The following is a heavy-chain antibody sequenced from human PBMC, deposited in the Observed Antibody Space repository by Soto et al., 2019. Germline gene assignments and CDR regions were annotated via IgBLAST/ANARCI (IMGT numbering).Heavy chain of an antibody. Sequence: QVQLVQSGAEVKKPGASVKVSCKASGYTFTSYGISWVRQAPGQGLEWMGWISAYNGNTNYAQKPQGRVTMTTDTSTSTAYMELRSLRSDDTAVYYCARDYGRYGDYVPPGYFDYWGQGTLVTVSS. V-gene: IGHV1-18*01. CDR3: ARDYGRYGDYVPPGYFDY. CDR1: GYTFTSYG. D-gene: IGHD4-17*01. J-gene: IGHJ4*02. CDR2: ISAYNGNT.